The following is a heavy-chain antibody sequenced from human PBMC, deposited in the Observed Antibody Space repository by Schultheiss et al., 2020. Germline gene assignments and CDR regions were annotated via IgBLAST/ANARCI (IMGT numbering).Heavy chain of an antibody. CDR2: IYYSGST. Sequence: SETLSLTCTVSRGSVSSRTYYWSWIRQPPGKGLEWIGYIYYSGSTYYNPSLKSRVTISVDTSKNQFSLKLSSVTAADTAVYYCAMLYYDAPWGQGTLVTVSS. CDR3: AMLYYDAP. V-gene: IGHV4-30-4*01. D-gene: IGHD3-22*01. J-gene: IGHJ5*02. CDR1: RGSVSSRTYY.